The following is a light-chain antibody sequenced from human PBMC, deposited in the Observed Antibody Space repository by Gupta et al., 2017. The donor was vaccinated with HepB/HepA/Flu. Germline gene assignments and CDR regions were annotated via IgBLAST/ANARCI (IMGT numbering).Light chain of an antibody. CDR2: YDS. CDR3: QVWDSSSDHPHVV. CDR1: NIGSKS. Sequence: SYVLTQPPSVSVAPGKTARITCGRNNIGSKSVHWYQQKPGQAPVLVIYYDSDRPSGIPERFSGSNSGNTATLTISRVEAGDEADYYCQVWDSSSDHPHVVFGGGTKLTVL. V-gene: IGLV3-21*04. J-gene: IGLJ2*01.